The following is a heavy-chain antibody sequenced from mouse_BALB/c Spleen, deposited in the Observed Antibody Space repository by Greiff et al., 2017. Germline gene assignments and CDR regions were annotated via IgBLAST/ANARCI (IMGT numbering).Heavy chain of an antibody. V-gene: IGHV14-3*02. CDR3: ARSDSLDY. J-gene: IGHJ2*01. Sequence: EVQLQQSGAELVKPGASVKLSCTASGFNIKDTYMHWVKQRPEQGLEWIGRIDPANGNTKYDPKFQGKATITADTSSNTAYLQLSSLTSEDTAVYSCARSDSLDYWGQGTTLTVSS. CDR1: GFNIKDTY. CDR2: IDPANGNT.